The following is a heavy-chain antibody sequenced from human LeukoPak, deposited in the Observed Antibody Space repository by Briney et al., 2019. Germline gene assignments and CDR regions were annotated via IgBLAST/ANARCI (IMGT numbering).Heavy chain of an antibody. D-gene: IGHD3-9*01. CDR3: VRDYDILSGYYRQDWYFDL. V-gene: IGHV1-2*06. CDR2: INPNSGDT. J-gene: IGHJ2*01. Sequence: ASVKVSCKASAYTFSACFVHWVRQAPGQGLEWMGRINPNSGDTGFAQKFQDRVTLTRDTSINTAYMELHSLRSDDTAIYYCVRDYDILSGYYRQDWYFDLWGRGTLVTVSS. CDR1: AYTFSACF.